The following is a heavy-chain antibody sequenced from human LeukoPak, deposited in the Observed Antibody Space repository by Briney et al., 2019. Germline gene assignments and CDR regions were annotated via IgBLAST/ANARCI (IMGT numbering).Heavy chain of an antibody. CDR3: ARDRYWFDP. CDR1: GGSFSGFY. CDR2: IYYSGST. V-gene: IGHV4-59*01. Sequence: SETLSLTCAVYGGSFSGFYWSWIRQPPGKGLEWIGYIYYSGSTNYNPSLKSRVTISVDTSKNQFSLKLSSVAAADTAVYYCARDRYWFDPWGQGTLVTVSS. J-gene: IGHJ5*02.